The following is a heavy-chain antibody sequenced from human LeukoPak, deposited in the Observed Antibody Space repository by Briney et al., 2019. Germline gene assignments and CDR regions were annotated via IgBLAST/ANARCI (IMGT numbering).Heavy chain of an antibody. D-gene: IGHD6-19*01. Sequence: PSETLSLTCAVYGGSFSGYYWSWIRQPPGKGLEWIGEINHSGSTNYNPSLKSRVTISVDTSKNQFSLKLSSVTAADTAVYYCATSIAVAGYFDYWGQGTLVTVSS. CDR2: INHSGST. V-gene: IGHV4-34*01. CDR1: GGSFSGYY. J-gene: IGHJ4*02. CDR3: ATSIAVAGYFDY.